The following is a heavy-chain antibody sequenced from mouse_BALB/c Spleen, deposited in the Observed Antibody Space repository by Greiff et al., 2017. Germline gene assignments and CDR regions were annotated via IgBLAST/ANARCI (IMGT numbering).Heavy chain of an antibody. J-gene: IGHJ3*01. CDR3: ARNSGGFAY. CDR1: GYTFTSST. Sequence: QVHVKQSGAELARPGASVKMSCKASGYTFTSSTMHWVKQRPGQGLEWIGYINPSSGYTNYNQKFKDKATLTADKSSSTAYMQLSSLTSEDSAVYYCARNSGGFAYWGQGTLVTVSA. V-gene: IGHV1-4*01. CDR2: INPSSGYT.